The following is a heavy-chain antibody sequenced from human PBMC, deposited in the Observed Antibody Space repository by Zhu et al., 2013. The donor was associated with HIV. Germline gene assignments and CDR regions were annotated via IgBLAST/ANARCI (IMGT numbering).Heavy chain of an antibody. CDR2: INAGSGDT. D-gene: IGHD6-19*01. Sequence: QVQLVQSGAEVEKPGASVRISCQASGYTFATHTVHWLRLAPGQRLEWMGWINAGSGDTRYSQEFQGRVAITRDTSANTAYMELSGLVSDDTAIYYCARGHGGVTKRVAGTFYFDSWAREPWSPSPQ. V-gene: IGHV1-3*01. CDR1: GYTFATHT. CDR3: ARGHGGVTKRVAGTFYFDS. J-gene: IGHJ4*02.